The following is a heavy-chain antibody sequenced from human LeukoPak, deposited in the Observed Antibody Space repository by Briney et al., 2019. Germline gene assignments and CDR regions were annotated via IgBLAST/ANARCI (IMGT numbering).Heavy chain of an antibody. D-gene: IGHD3-3*01. CDR1: GYTFTSYG. J-gene: IGHJ4*02. Sequence: ASVKVSCKASGYTFTSYGISWVRQAPGQGLEWMGWISAYNGNTNYAQKLQGRVTMTTDTSTSTAYMELRSLRSDDTAVYYCARDPAAYYDFWSGYSARPPFDYWGQGTLATVSS. CDR2: ISAYNGNT. CDR3: ARDPAAYYDFWSGYSARPPFDY. V-gene: IGHV1-18*01.